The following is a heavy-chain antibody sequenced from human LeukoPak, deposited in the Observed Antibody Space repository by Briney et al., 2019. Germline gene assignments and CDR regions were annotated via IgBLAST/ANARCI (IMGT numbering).Heavy chain of an antibody. CDR1: GFTFSSYS. CDR2: ISSSSSYI. CDR3: AREYNWNDSRADY. J-gene: IGHJ4*02. Sequence: GGSLRLSCAASGFTFSSYSMNWVRQAPGKGLEWVSSISSSSSYIYYADSVKGRFTISRDNAKNSLYLQMNSLRAEDTAVYYCAREYNWNDSRADYWGQGTLVTVSS. V-gene: IGHV3-21*01. D-gene: IGHD1-20*01.